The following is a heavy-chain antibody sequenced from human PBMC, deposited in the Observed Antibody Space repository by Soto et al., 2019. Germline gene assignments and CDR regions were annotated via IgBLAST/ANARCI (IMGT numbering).Heavy chain of an antibody. CDR1: GFTFSSYG. D-gene: IGHD6-13*01. CDR2: IWYDGSNK. V-gene: IGHV3-33*01. Sequence: GGSLRLSCAASGFTFSSYGMHWVRQAPGKGLEWVAVIWYDGSNKYYADSVKGRFTISRDNSKNTLYLQMNSLRAEDTAGYYCAREVKGIAAAGTIGYYYYYYGMDVWGQGTTVTVSS. J-gene: IGHJ6*02. CDR3: AREVKGIAAAGTIGYYYYYYGMDV.